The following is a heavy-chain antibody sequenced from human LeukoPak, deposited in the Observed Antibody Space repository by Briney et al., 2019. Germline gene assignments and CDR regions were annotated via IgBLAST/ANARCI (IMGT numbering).Heavy chain of an antibody. CDR3: ARGYYDFWSGYSYFDY. J-gene: IGHJ4*02. CDR2: INHSGST. D-gene: IGHD3-3*01. Sequence: PSETLSLTCAVYGGSFSGYYWSRIRQPPGKGLEWIGEINHSGSTNYNPSLKSRVTISVDTSKNQFSLKLSSVTAADTAVYYCARGYYDFWSGYSYFDYWGQGTLVTVSS. CDR1: GGSFSGYY. V-gene: IGHV4-34*01.